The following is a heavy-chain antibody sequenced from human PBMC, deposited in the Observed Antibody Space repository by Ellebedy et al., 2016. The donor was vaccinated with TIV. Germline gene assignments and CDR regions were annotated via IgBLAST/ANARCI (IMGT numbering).Heavy chain of an antibody. CDR3: AKGRGGGSDSSTPRYYFDY. CDR2: ISHTGSRT. CDR1: GFTFNSYA. J-gene: IGHJ4*02. Sequence: PGGSLRLSCAASGFTFNSYAMSRVRQAPGKGLEWVSTISHTGSRTYYADSVEGRFTISRDTSKKTLYLQMNSLRAEDTAIYYCAKGRGGGSDSSTPRYYFDYWGLGTLVTVSS. V-gene: IGHV3-23*01. D-gene: IGHD2-2*01.